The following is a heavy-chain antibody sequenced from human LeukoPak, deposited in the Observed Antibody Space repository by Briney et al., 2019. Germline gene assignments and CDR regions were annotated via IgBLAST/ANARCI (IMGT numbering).Heavy chain of an antibody. CDR3: AKYNWNDGDFDS. CDR2: ISGSGVST. V-gene: IGHV3-23*01. D-gene: IGHD1-20*01. Sequence: GGSLRLSCAVSGFTFSRYVMSWVRQAPGKGLEWVSSISGSGVSTYYADSVKGRFTISRDNSKNTLYLQMNRLSADDTAVYFCAKYNWNDGDFDSWGQGIRVTVSP. J-gene: IGHJ4*02. CDR1: GFTFSRYV.